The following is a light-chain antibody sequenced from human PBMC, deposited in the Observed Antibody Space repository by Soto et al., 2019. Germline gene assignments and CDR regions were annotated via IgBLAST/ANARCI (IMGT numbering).Light chain of an antibody. Sequence: EIVLTQSPGTLSLSPGERATLSCRASQSVSSNYLAWYQQKPGQAPMLLIYGASSRATGIPDRFSGSGSGTDFTLTISRLEPADFAVYYCQQCGSSPLTFGGGTKVEIK. V-gene: IGKV3-20*01. CDR2: GAS. CDR1: QSVSSNY. CDR3: QQCGSSPLT. J-gene: IGKJ4*01.